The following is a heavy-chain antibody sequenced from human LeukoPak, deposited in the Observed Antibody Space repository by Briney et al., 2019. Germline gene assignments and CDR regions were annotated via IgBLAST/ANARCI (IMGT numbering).Heavy chain of an antibody. J-gene: IGHJ5*02. Sequence: PGGSLRLSCAASGFTFSSYSMNWVRQAPGKGLEWVAFIRYDGSNKYYADSVKGRFTISRDNSKNTLYLQMNSLRAEDTAVYYCAKDYYDSSGYYWSWGQGTLVTVSS. CDR3: AKDYYDSSGYYWS. D-gene: IGHD3-22*01. V-gene: IGHV3-30*02. CDR2: IRYDGSNK. CDR1: GFTFSSYS.